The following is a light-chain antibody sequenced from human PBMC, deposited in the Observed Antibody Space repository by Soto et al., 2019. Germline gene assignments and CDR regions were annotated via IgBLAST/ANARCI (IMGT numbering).Light chain of an antibody. Sequence: DIVMTQSPLSLPVTPGEPVSISCRSSQSLLDSNGYIYLDWYLQKPGQSPQILIYLGSNRASGVPDRFSGSGSGTDFTLKISRVGAEDVGVYYCMQSLQTPLTFGGGTKVDIK. V-gene: IGKV2-28*01. J-gene: IGKJ4*01. CDR2: LGS. CDR1: QSLLDSNGYIY. CDR3: MQSLQTPLT.